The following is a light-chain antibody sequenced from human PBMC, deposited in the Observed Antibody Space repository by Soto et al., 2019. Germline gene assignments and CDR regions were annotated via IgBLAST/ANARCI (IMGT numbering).Light chain of an antibody. CDR3: QQSNTTPYT. CDR1: QSVSNY. CDR2: TAS. V-gene: IGKV1-39*01. Sequence: DIQMTQSPSSLSASVGDRVTITCRASQSVSNYLNWFQHKPGRAPKLLIHTASTLRSGVPSRFSGSGSGTDFTLTISSLQRDDFATYYCQQSNTTPYTFGQGTRLEIK. J-gene: IGKJ5*01.